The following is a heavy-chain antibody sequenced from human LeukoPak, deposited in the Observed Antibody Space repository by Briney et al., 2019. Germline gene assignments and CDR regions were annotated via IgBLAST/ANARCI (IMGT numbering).Heavy chain of an antibody. CDR1: GGSISSYY. V-gene: IGHV4-4*07. Sequence: PSETLSLTCTVSGGSISSYYWSWIRQPAGKGLEWIGRIYTSGSTNYNPSLKSRVAISVDTSKNQFSLKLSSVTAADTAVYYCARDIPYGDYANDAFDIWGQGTMVTVSS. J-gene: IGHJ3*02. CDR2: IYTSGST. CDR3: ARDIPYGDYANDAFDI. D-gene: IGHD4-17*01.